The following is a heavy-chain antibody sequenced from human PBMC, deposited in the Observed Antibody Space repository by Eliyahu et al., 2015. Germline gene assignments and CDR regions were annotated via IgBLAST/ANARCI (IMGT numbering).Heavy chain of an antibody. CDR2: IYSGGRT. J-gene: IGHJ3*02. CDR1: GFAVSSNY. Sequence: EVQLVESGGGLIQPGGSLRLSCAASGFAVSSNYMXWVRQAPGKGLVWVSVIYSGGRTDYADSVKGRFTISRDNSKNMLYLQMNSLRGEDTAVYYCARGSSGLLATDAFDIWGQGTMVTVSS. V-gene: IGHV3-53*01. CDR3: ARGSSGLLATDAFDI. D-gene: IGHD3-22*01.